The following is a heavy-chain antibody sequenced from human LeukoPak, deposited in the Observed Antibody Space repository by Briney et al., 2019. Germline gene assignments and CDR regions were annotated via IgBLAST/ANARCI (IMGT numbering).Heavy chain of an antibody. CDR3: ARSCSGGSCYGY. J-gene: IGHJ4*02. CDR2: INPNSGGT. D-gene: IGHD2-15*01. Sequence: ASVKVSCKASGYTFTGYYMHWVRQAPGQGLEWMGCINPNSGGTNYAQKFQGRVTMTRDTSISTAYMELSRLRSDDTAVYYCARSCSGGSCYGYWGQGTLVTVSS. V-gene: IGHV1-2*02. CDR1: GYTFTGYY.